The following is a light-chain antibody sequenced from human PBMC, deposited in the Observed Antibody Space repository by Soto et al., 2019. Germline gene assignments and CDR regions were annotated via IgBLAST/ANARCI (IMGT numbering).Light chain of an antibody. V-gene: IGLV1-44*01. J-gene: IGLJ1*01. CDR2: TNN. CDR1: PANIGTNS. Sequence: QSVLTQPPSVSGTPGQRVTISCSGSPANIGTNSVNWFQHLPGTAPKLLIYTNNQRPSGVPDRFSGSGSGTSASLAISGLQSEDEADYYCATWDDSVYVFGSGTKLTVL. CDR3: ATWDDSVYV.